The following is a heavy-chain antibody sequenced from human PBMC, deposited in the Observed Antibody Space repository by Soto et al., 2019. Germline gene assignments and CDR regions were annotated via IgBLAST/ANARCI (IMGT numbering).Heavy chain of an antibody. CDR2: IYYSGST. Sequence: QLQLQESGPGLVKPSETLSLTCTVSGGSISSSSYYWGWIRQPPGKGLEWIGSIYYSGSTYYNPSLKSRVTISVDTSKNQFSLKLSSVTAADTAVYYCARQYSGYVLWWYFDLWGRGTLVTVSS. CDR3: ARQYSGYVLWWYFDL. V-gene: IGHV4-39*01. D-gene: IGHD5-12*01. J-gene: IGHJ2*01. CDR1: GGSISSSSYY.